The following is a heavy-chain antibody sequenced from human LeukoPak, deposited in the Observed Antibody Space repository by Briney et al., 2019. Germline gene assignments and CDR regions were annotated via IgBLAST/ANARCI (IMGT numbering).Heavy chain of an antibody. CDR2: INPNSGGT. V-gene: IGHV1-2*02. J-gene: IGHJ4*02. D-gene: IGHD2-15*01. CDR3: ARVPGCSGGSCYPFDY. CDR1: GYTFTGYY. Sequence: GASVKVSCKASGYTFTGYYMYWVRRAPGQGLEWMGWINPNSGGTNYAQKFQGRVTMTRDTSISTAYMELSRLRSDDTAVYYCARVPGCSGGSCYPFDYWGQGTLVTVSS.